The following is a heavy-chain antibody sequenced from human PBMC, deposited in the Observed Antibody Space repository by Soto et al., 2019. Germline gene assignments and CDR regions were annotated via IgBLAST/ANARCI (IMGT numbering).Heavy chain of an antibody. V-gene: IGHV4-59*11. J-gene: IGHJ4*02. CDR2: IYYTGTT. Sequence: SETLSLTCTVPGGSISSHYWSWIRQPPAKGLEWIGEIYYTGTTNYNPSLKSRVTISVDTSKNQFSLKLSSVTAADTAVYYCARRAGVYYDSSGYRLDYWGQGTLVTVSS. CDR3: ARRAGVYYDSSGYRLDY. D-gene: IGHD3-22*01. CDR1: GGSISSHY.